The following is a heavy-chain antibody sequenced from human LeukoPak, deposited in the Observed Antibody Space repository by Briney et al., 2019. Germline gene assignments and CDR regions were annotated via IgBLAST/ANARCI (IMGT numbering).Heavy chain of an antibody. V-gene: IGHV4-39*01. Sequence: PSETLSLTCTVSGGSIGHSSYYWGWIRQPPGKGLEWIGRIYYSGSTYYNPSLESRVTISIDTSKNQFSLKLSSVTAADTAVCYCARHRPPARYGSGNHLSDSWGQGTLVTVPS. CDR2: IYYSGST. J-gene: IGHJ4*02. D-gene: IGHD3-10*01. CDR3: ARHRPPARYGSGNHLSDS. CDR1: GGSIGHSSYY.